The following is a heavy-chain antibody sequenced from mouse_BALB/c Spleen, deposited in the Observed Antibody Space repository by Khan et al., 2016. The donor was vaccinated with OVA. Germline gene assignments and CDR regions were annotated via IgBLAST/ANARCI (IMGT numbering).Heavy chain of an antibody. D-gene: IGHD1-1*01. CDR1: GDSIPSGY. CDR3: AGYGSYFAY. CDR2: INYSGNT. Sequence: EVELVESGPSLVKPSQTLSLTCSVTGDSIPSGYWNCIRKFPGNKLEYMGYINYSGNTYSNPSLKSRISITRDTSKNQYYLQLNSVTAEDTATYYCAGYGSYFAYWVQGSLVTVSA. V-gene: IGHV3-8*02. J-gene: IGHJ3*01.